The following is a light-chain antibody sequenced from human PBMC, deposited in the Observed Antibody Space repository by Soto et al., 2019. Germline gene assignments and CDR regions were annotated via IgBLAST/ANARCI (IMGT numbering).Light chain of an antibody. J-gene: IGLJ2*01. CDR2: GNN. Sequence: QSVLTQPPSVSGAPGPRVTIPCTGTSSNIGAGFDVHWYQHLPGTAPKLLIYGNNHRPSGVPDRFSGSKSGTSASLAITGLQAEDEAYYSCQSFDTSLGRSVFGGGTKLTVL. V-gene: IGLV1-40*01. CDR1: SSNIGAGFD. CDR3: QSFDTSLGRSV.